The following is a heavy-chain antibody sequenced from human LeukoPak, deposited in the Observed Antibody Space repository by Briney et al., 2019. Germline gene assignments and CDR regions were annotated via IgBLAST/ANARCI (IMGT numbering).Heavy chain of an antibody. V-gene: IGHV3-23*01. Sequence: PGGSLRLSCAASGFTFSSYAMSWVRQAPGKGLEWVSAISGSGGSTYYADSVKGRFTISRDNSKNTLYLQMNSLRAEDTAVYYCARDPVGATTPDCWGQGALVTVSS. CDR2: ISGSGGST. D-gene: IGHD1-26*01. J-gene: IGHJ4*02. CDR1: GFTFSSYA. CDR3: ARDPVGATTPDC.